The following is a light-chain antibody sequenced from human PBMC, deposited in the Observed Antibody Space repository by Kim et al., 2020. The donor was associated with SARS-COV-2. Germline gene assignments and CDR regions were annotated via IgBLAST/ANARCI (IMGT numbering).Light chain of an antibody. J-gene: IGLJ3*02. V-gene: IGLV3-1*01. CDR2: QDS. Sequence: SYELTQPPSVSVSPGQTASITCSGDKLGDKYACWYQQKPGQSPLLVIYQDSKRPSGIPERFSGSNSGNKATLTISGTQAMDEADYYCQAWDSSTWVLGGG. CDR3: QAWDSSTWV. CDR1: KLGDKY.